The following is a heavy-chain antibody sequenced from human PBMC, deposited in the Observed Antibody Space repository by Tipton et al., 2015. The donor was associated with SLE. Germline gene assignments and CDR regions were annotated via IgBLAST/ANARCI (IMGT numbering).Heavy chain of an antibody. CDR3: ARVNYGGNPGAFDI. D-gene: IGHD4-23*01. Sequence: LRLSCTVSGGSISSSSYYWGWIRQPPGKGLEWIGSIYYSGSTYYNPSLKSRVTISVDTSKNQFSLKLSSVTAADTAVYYCARVNYGGNPGAFDIWGQGTMVTVSS. J-gene: IGHJ3*02. CDR2: IYYSGST. CDR1: GGSISSSSYY. V-gene: IGHV4-39*07.